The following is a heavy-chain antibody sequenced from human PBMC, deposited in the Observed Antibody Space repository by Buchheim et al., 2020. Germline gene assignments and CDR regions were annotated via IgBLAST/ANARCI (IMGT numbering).Heavy chain of an antibody. CDR3: ARDSDDSSLAHY. CDR2: ISSGSSTI. V-gene: IGHV3-48*04. J-gene: IGHJ4*02. CDR1: GFTFSSYS. D-gene: IGHD3-22*01. Sequence: EVQLVESGGGLVQPGGSLRLSCAASGFTFSSYSMNWVRQAPGKGLEWVSYISSGSSTIYYADSVKGRFTISRDNAKNSLYLQMNSLRAEDTAVYYCARDSDDSSLAHYWGQGTL.